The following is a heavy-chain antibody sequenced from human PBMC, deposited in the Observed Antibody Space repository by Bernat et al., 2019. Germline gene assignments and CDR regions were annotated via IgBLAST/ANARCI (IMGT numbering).Heavy chain of an antibody. J-gene: IGHJ4*02. V-gene: IGHV3-30*02. Sequence: QVRLVESGGGVVQPGGSLRLSCAASGFTFRSYGIHWVRQAPGKGLEWVTFIRNDGSDKYYTDSVKGRFTISRDNSKNTVYLQMNSLRAEDTAVYYCARVVYSNSNYFDYWGQGTLVTVSS. CDR2: IRNDGSDK. CDR1: GFTFRSYG. CDR3: ARVVYSNSNYFDY. D-gene: IGHD4-11*01.